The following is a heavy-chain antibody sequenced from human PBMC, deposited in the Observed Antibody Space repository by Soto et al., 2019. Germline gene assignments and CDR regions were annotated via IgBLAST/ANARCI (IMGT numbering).Heavy chain of an antibody. CDR3: ARGQRFSDWFDP. D-gene: IGHD3-3*01. CDR2: VYSSGGT. CDR1: GGSFSGYY. Sequence: SETLSLTCAVSGGSFSGYYWNWIRQPPGKGLEWIGRVYSSGGTHYNPSLKSRVTISLDASKNQFSLRLLSVTDADTAVYYCARGQRFSDWFDPWGQGTLVTVSS. J-gene: IGHJ5*02. V-gene: IGHV4-34*01.